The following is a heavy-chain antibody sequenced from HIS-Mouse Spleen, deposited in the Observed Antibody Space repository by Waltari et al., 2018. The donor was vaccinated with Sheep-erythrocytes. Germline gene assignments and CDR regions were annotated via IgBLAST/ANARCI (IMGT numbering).Heavy chain of an antibody. J-gene: IGHJ4*02. D-gene: IGHD1-26*01. V-gene: IGHV3-21*01. CDR2: IRSSSSYI. Sequence: EVQLVESGGGLVKPGGSLRLSCAASGFTFSSYSMNWVRQARGNGLEWVSCIRSSSSYIYYADSVKGRFTISRHNAKNSLYLQMSSLRAEDTAVYYCARVASGATFDYWGQGTLVTVSS. CDR3: ARVASGATFDY. CDR1: GFTFSSYS.